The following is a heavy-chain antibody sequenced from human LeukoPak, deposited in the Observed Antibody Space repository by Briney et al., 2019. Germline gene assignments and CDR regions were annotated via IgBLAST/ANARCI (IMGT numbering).Heavy chain of an antibody. V-gene: IGHV4-59*01. CDR1: GGSISSYY. J-gene: IGHJ4*02. D-gene: IGHD3-16*01. CDR3: ARWTWGNFDY. Sequence: SETLSLTCTVSGGSISSYYWSWIRQPPGKGLEWIGYIYYSGSTNHNPSLKSRVTISVDTPKNRFSLKLSSVTAADTAVYYCARWTWGNFDYWGQGTLVTVSS. CDR2: IYYSGST.